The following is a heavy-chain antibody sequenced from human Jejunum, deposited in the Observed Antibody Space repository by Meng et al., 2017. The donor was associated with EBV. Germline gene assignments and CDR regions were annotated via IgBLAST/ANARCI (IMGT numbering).Heavy chain of an antibody. Sequence: EMPLVDSGGGLIQPGGSLRLSCAASGFIVSNSYFSWVRQAPGKGLEWVSVIYSDSTTHYADSVKGRFTMSRDNSKSTLFLQMDSLRAEDTAIYYCAKRETSGWYDLWGQGTLVTVSS. V-gene: IGHV3-53*01. J-gene: IGHJ5*01. CDR2: IYSDSTT. CDR3: AKRETSGWYDL. D-gene: IGHD6-19*01. CDR1: GFIVSNSY.